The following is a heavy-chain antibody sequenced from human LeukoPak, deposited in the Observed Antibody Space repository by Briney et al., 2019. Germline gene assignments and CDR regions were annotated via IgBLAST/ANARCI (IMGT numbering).Heavy chain of an antibody. CDR1: GGTFSSYA. D-gene: IGHD4/OR15-4a*01. CDR3: ARAGGIYGGPQHFDY. Sequence: GASVKVSCXASGGTFSSYAISWVRQAPGQGLEWMGGIIPIFGTANYAQKFQGRVTITADESTSTAYMELSSLRSEDTAVYYCARAGGIYGGPQHFDYWGQGTLVTVSS. CDR2: IIPIFGTA. J-gene: IGHJ4*02. V-gene: IGHV1-69*13.